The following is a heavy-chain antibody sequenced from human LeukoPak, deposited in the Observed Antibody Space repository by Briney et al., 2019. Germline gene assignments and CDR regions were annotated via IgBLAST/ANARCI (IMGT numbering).Heavy chain of an antibody. J-gene: IGHJ4*02. CDR3: SRSQGRQWELVGDDYFDY. Sequence: GGSLRLSCAASGFSFGDYAIIWFRQAPGRGLEWVGFIRSKAYGGTTEYAASVKGIFTISRDDSKSIAYLQMNSLKNEDTAVYYCSRSQGRQWELVGDDYFDYWGQGTLVTVSS. CDR2: IRSKAYGGTT. V-gene: IGHV3-49*03. CDR1: GFSFGDYA. D-gene: IGHD1-26*01.